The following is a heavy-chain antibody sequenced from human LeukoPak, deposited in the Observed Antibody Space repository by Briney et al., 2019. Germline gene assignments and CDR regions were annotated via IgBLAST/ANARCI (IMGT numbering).Heavy chain of an antibody. Sequence: GGSLRLSCAASGFTFSSYAMSWVRQAPGEGLEWVSAISGSGGSTYYADSVKGRFTISRDNSKNTLYLQMNSLRAEDTAVYYCATKTQRPYYFDYWGQGTLVTVSS. J-gene: IGHJ4*02. D-gene: IGHD5-18*01. CDR2: ISGSGGST. V-gene: IGHV3-23*01. CDR1: GFTFSSYA. CDR3: ATKTQRPYYFDY.